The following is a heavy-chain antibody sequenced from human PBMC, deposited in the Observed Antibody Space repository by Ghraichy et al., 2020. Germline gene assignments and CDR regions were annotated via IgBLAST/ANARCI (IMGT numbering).Heavy chain of an antibody. CDR3: AKRCRYVVPADGYFDY. D-gene: IGHD2-2*01. Sequence: GALRLSCAASGFTFSSYAMSWVRQAPGKGLEWVSVISDSGGSTYYADSVQGRFTLSRDNSKNTLYLQMHSLRAEDTAVYYCAKRCRYVVPADGYFDYWGQGTLVTVSS. J-gene: IGHJ4*02. CDR2: ISDSGGST. CDR1: GFTFSSYA. V-gene: IGHV3-23*01.